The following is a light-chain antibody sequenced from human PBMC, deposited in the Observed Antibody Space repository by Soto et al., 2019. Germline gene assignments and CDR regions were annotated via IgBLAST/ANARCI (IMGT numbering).Light chain of an antibody. V-gene: IGKV1-5*03. CDR2: KAS. CDR3: QQYDSYSYT. J-gene: IGKJ2*01. CDR1: QRISGW. Sequence: DLQMTQSPSTLSASVGDRVTITCRASQRISGWLAWYQQKPGKAPKLLIYKASNLESGVTSRFSGSGSGTEFPLTISSLQPDDFATYYCQQYDSYSYTFGQGTKLEIK.